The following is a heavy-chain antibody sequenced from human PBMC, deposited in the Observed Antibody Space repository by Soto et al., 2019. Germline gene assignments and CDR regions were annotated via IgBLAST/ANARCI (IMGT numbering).Heavy chain of an antibody. V-gene: IGHV3-11*03. CDR3: AIYKSNYYYGMDV. CDR2: ISSSSSYT. Sequence: GGSLRLSCAASGFTFSDYYMSWIRQAPGKGLEWVSYISSSSSYTNYADSVKGRFTISRDNAKNSLYLQMNSLRAEDTAVYYCAIYKSNYYYGMDVWGQGPTVTVS. D-gene: IGHD1-20*01. J-gene: IGHJ6*02. CDR1: GFTFSDYY.